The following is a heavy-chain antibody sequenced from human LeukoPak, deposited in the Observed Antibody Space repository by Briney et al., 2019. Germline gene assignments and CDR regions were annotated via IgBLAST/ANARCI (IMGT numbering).Heavy chain of an antibody. CDR1: GFIASSNY. CDR2: IYSGGST. Sequence: PGGSLRLSCAASGFIASSNYMSWVRQAPGKGLEWISLIYSGGSTYYADSVMGRFTISRDNSKTTLYLQMNSLRAEDTAVYCCATGGRSGVAFDHWGQGALVTVSS. V-gene: IGHV3-53*01. D-gene: IGHD2-15*01. J-gene: IGHJ4*02. CDR3: ATGGRSGVAFDH.